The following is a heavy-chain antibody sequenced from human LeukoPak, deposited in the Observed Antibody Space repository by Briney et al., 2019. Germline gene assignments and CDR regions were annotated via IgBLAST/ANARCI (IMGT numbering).Heavy chain of an antibody. CDR3: AAAYYYDSSGLLPLQH. J-gene: IGHJ1*01. V-gene: IGHV3-74*01. D-gene: IGHD3-22*01. Sequence: PGGSLRLSCAASGFTFSSYWMHWVRQAPGKGLVWVSRINSDGSSTSYADSVKGRFTISRDNAKNTLYLQMNSLRAEDTAVYYCAAAYYYDSSGLLPLQHWGQGTLVTVSS. CDR2: INSDGSST. CDR1: GFTFSSYW.